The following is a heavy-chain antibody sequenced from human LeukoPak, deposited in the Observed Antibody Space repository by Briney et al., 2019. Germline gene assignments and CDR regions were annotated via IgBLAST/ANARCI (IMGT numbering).Heavy chain of an antibody. CDR2: ISPNSGGT. D-gene: IGHD5-12*01. CDR1: GYTFTDYY. J-gene: IGHJ3*02. CDR3: ARDLPKTGYVGALDI. Sequence: ASVKVSCKASGYTFTDYYILWVRQAPGQGPEWMGWISPNSGGTNYAQNFKGRVTMTRDTSISTAYMELNSLTSDDTAVYYCARDLPKTGYVGALDIWGQGTMVTVSS. V-gene: IGHV1-2*02.